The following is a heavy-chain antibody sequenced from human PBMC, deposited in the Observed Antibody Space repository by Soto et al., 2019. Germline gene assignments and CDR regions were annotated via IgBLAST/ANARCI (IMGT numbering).Heavy chain of an antibody. CDR3: VRERGPFDAFDI. V-gene: IGHV3-11*06. Sequence: PGGSLRLSCAASGFNFSDHYMNWVRQAPGKGLEWVSYISGSSRYTNFADSVKGRFTISRDNAKNSLYLQMNSLKAEDTAVYYCVRERGPFDAFDIWGQGTMVTVSS. J-gene: IGHJ3*02. CDR1: GFNFSDHY. CDR2: ISGSSRYT.